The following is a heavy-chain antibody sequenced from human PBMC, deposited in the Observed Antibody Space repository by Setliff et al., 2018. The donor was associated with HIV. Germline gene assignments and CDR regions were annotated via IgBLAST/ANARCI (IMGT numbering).Heavy chain of an antibody. CDR3: AAPLTGPDGFDM. Sequence: GASVKVSCKVSGYTLTELSVHWVRQAPGNGLEWMGGFDPEQSETVYAQRFQGRVTFTEDTSTDIAYMDLISLTSDDTAFYFCAAPLTGPDGFDMWGQGTMVTVSS. CDR2: FDPEQSET. V-gene: IGHV1-24*01. D-gene: IGHD3-9*01. CDR1: GYTLTELS. J-gene: IGHJ3*02.